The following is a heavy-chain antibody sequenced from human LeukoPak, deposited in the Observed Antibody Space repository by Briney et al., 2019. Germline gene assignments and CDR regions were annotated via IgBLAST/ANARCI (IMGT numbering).Heavy chain of an antibody. D-gene: IGHD3-10*01. J-gene: IGHJ4*02. V-gene: IGHV4-4*07. CDR2: IYTSGST. CDR3: ARAKVYYGSGSYYLLDY. Sequence: SETLSLTCTVSGGSISSYYWSWIRQPAGKGLEWIGRIYTSGSTNYNPSLKSRVTISVDTSKNQFSLKLSSVTAADTAVYYCARAKVYYGSGSYYLLDYWGQGTLVTVSS. CDR1: GGSISSYY.